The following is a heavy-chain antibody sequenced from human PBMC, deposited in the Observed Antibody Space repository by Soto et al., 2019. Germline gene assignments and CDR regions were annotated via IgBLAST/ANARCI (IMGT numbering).Heavy chain of an antibody. CDR2: IYYSGST. V-gene: IGHV4-30-4*01. CDR1: GGSISSGDYY. CDR3: AREVSNWFNP. J-gene: IGHJ5*02. Sequence: ASETLSLTCTVSGGSISSGDYYWSWIRQPPGKGLEWIGYIYYSGSTYYNPPLKSRVTISVDTSKNQFSLKLSSVTAADTAVYYCAREVSNWFNPWGQGTLVTVSS.